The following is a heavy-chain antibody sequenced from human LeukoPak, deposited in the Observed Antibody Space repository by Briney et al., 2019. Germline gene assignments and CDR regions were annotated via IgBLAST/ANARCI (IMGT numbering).Heavy chain of an antibody. D-gene: IGHD2-15*01. V-gene: IGHV4-4*02. J-gene: IGHJ4*02. Sequence: SGTLSLTCAVSGASISSSYWWSWVRQPPGKGLEWIGEIHHSGSTKYNPSLKSRVTISVDKSKNQFSLKLSSETAADTAVYYCAPSPCSGDSCYRFDFWGQGTQVTVSS. CDR3: APSPCSGDSCYRFDF. CDR2: IHHSGST. CDR1: GASISSSYW.